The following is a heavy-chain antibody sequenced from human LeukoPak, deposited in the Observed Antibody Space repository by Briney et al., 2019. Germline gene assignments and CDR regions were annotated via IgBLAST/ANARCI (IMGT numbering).Heavy chain of an antibody. V-gene: IGHV3-33*01. CDR2: IWYDATNK. Sequence: TGGSLRLSCSASGFTFSRHGMHWVRQAPGKGLEWVAVIWYDATNKYYADSVKGRFTVSRDNSKNTMYLQMNSLRAEDTAVYYCARGSGYAVRGDAMDVWGQGTTVTVSS. D-gene: IGHD3-22*01. CDR1: GFTFSRHG. J-gene: IGHJ6*02. CDR3: ARGSGYAVRGDAMDV.